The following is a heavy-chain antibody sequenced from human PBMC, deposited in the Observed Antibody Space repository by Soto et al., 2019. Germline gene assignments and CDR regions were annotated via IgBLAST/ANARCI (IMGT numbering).Heavy chain of an antibody. Sequence: PGGSLRLSCAASVFTFSSYPMHWVRQAPGKGLEWVAVISHAGTNKNFADSVKGRFTISRDNSKNTLYLQMNSLRPEDTAVYYCARDRVPADMSHYHGLDVWGQGTTVTVSS. CDR2: ISHAGTNK. CDR3: ARDRVPADMSHYHGLDV. D-gene: IGHD2-2*01. J-gene: IGHJ6*02. CDR1: VFTFSSYP. V-gene: IGHV3-30-3*01.